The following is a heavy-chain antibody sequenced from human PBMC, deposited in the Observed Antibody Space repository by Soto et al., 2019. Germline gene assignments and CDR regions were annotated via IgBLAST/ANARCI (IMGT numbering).Heavy chain of an antibody. Sequence: ASVKVSCKASGYTFTSYDINWVRQATGQGLEWMGWMNPNSGNTGYAQKFQGRVTMTRNTSISTAYMELSSLRSEDTAVYYCARGRWVRRGYSGYDDYWGQGTLVTVSS. J-gene: IGHJ4*02. CDR2: MNPNSGNT. V-gene: IGHV1-8*01. CDR3: ARGRWVRRGYSGYDDY. D-gene: IGHD5-12*01. CDR1: GYTFTSYD.